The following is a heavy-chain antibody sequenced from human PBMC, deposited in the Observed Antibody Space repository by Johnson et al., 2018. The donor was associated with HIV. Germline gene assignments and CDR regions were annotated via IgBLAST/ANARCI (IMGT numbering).Heavy chain of an antibody. CDR3: AKERSTYYNFWSGSAGNDAFDI. V-gene: IGHV3-7*01. CDR2: IKKDGSEK. CDR1: GFTFSSYW. Sequence: VQLVESGGGVVQPGGSLRLSCAASGFTFSSYWMSWVRQAPGKGLEWVANIKKDGSEKYYVDYVKGRLHIPRDNSKNKLYVQRISLRAGDTAVYYCAKERSTYYNFWSGSAGNDAFDIWGQGTMVTVSS. J-gene: IGHJ3*02. D-gene: IGHD3-3*01.